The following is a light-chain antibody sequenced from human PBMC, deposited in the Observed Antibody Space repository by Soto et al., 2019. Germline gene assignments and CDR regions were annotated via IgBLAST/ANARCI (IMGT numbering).Light chain of an antibody. CDR3: QQYNNWLQT. CDR1: QSCGSY. Sequence: MHAPTSLSLSPVQGPTLSCRACQSCGSYLAWYQQKPAQAPRLLIYGVSTRATGTPARFSGSGSGTEFTLTISSVQSEDFAVYYCQQYNNWLQTFGQGTKVDIK. J-gene: IGKJ1*01. V-gene: IGKV3-15*01. CDR2: GVS.